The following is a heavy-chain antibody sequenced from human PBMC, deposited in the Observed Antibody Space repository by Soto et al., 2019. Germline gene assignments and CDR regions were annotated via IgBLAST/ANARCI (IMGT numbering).Heavy chain of an antibody. J-gene: IGHJ4*02. D-gene: IGHD6-19*01. CDR1: GFTFSSYA. V-gene: IGHV3-23*01. CDR3: AKRGSGAVAFDY. Sequence: GGSLRLSCAASGFTFSSYAMSWVRQAPGKGLEWVSTISGGGGRTYYADSVKGRFSISRDNSKNTLYLQMNSLRAEDTALYYCAKRGSGAVAFDYWGQGTLVTVSS. CDR2: ISGGGGRT.